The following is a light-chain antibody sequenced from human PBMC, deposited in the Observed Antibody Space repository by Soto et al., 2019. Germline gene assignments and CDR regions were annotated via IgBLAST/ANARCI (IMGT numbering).Light chain of an antibody. CDR1: QNIFSS. Sequence: DIQMTQSPSSLSASVGDRVTITCRAGQNIFSSLNWYQQKPGKAPKLLTYAASSLQSGVPSRFSGSGSGTDFTLTITSLQPEDFATYYCQQSYNSPPITFGQGTRLEIK. CDR2: AAS. J-gene: IGKJ5*01. CDR3: QQSYNSPPIT. V-gene: IGKV1-39*01.